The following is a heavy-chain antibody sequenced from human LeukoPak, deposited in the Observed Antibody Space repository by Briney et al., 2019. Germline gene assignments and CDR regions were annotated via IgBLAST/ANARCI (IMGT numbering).Heavy chain of an antibody. Sequence: ASVKVSCKASGYTFTGFYNHWKRQAPGQGLEWMGWINPDRGGTNYAQKFQGRVTLTRDTSINTAYMELSGLTSDDAAMYYIVREVFVVIPAAMRGDYWGQGTLVIVSS. CDR1: GYTFTGFY. J-gene: IGHJ4*02. CDR3: VREVFVVIPAAMRGDY. D-gene: IGHD2-2*01. V-gene: IGHV1-2*02. CDR2: INPDRGGT.